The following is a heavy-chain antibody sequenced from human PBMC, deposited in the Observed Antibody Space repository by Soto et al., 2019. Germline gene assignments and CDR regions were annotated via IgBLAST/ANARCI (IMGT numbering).Heavy chain of an antibody. CDR3: AKDRKLRYFDWLFEDY. J-gene: IGHJ4*02. CDR1: GFTFSSYA. V-gene: IGHV3-23*01. CDR2: ISGSGGST. D-gene: IGHD3-9*01. Sequence: PGGSLRLSCAASGFTFSSYAMSWVRQAPGKGLEWVSAISGSGGSTYYADSVKGRFTISRDNSKNTLYLQMNSLRAEDTAVYYCAKDRKLRYFDWLFEDYWGQGTLVTVSS.